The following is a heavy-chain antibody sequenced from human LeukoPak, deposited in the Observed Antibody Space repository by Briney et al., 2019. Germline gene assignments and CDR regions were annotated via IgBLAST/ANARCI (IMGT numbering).Heavy chain of an antibody. Sequence: SXXVSCKASGGTFSSYAISWVRQAPGQGLEWRGGIIPIFGTANYAKKFQGRVTITTDESTSTAYMELSSLRSEDTAVYYCARGGYSYGYYGYWGQGTLVTVSS. CDR3: ARGGYSYGYYGY. V-gene: IGHV1-69*05. J-gene: IGHJ4*02. CDR1: GGTFSSYA. D-gene: IGHD5-18*01. CDR2: IIPIFGTA.